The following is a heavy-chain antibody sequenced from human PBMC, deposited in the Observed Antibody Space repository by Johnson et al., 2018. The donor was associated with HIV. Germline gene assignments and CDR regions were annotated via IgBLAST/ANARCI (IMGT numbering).Heavy chain of an antibody. V-gene: IGHV3-64*01. Sequence: VQLVESGGGVVQPGRSLRLSCAASGFTFSSYVMHWVRQAPGKGLEYVSAISSNGGSTYYANSVKGRFTISRDNSKNTLYLQMGSLRAEDMAVYYCARPRTTVTQVDAFDIWGQGTMVTVSS. CDR2: ISSNGGST. J-gene: IGHJ3*02. CDR1: GFTFSSYV. CDR3: ARPRTTVTQVDAFDI. D-gene: IGHD4-17*01.